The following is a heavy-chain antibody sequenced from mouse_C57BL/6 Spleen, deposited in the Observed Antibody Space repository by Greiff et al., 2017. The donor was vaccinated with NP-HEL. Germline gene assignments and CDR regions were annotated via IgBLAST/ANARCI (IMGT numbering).Heavy chain of an antibody. D-gene: IGHD1-1*01. CDR2: IYPGDGDT. CDR3: AREGYYYGYFDY. V-gene: IGHV1-82*01. CDR1: GYAFSSSW. J-gene: IGHJ2*01. Sequence: QVQLQQSGPELVKPGASVKISCKASGYAFSSSWMNWVKQRPGKGLEWIGRIYPGDGDTNYNGKFKGKATLTADKSSSTAYMQLSSLTSEDSAVYFCAREGYYYGYFDYWGQGTTLTVSS.